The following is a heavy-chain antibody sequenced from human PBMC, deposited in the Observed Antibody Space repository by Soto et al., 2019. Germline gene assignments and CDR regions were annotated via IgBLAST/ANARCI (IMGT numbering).Heavy chain of an antibody. CDR1: GIMSSGYG. CDR3: ATMKRARLDS. J-gene: IGHJ4*02. V-gene: IGHV1-69*09. CDR2: INPILDST. D-gene: IGHD6-25*01. Sequence: QEQVVQSGPAKKEPGSSVKVSCRASGIMSSGYGFSWVRQAPGQGLEWVGMINPILDSTHYAQNLQGRVSLSVYKSTETAYLEVTRPRREDTAIDFCATMKRARLDSWGRGTVVTVSS.